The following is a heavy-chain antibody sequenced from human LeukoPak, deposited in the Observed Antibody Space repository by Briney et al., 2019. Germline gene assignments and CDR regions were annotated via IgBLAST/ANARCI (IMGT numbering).Heavy chain of an antibody. CDR2: IYWNDDK. D-gene: IGHD1-20*01. CDR1: GLLLGTSGVG. CDR3: THRPNSNWYDDGYNWFEP. V-gene: IGHV2-5*01. J-gene: IGHJ5*02. Sequence: SGPTLVKPTQTLRLTCTFSGLLLGTSGVGVGWIRQPPGKALEWLALIYWNDDKRYSPSLKSRLTITKDTSKNQVVLTMTNMDPVDTATYYGTHRPNSNWYDDGYNWFEPWGQGTLVTVSS.